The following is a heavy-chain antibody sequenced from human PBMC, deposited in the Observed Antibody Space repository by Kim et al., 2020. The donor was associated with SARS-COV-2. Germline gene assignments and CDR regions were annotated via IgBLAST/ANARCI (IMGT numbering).Heavy chain of an antibody. D-gene: IGHD5-18*01. Sequence: NPSRKSRVTISVDKSKNQFSLKLSSVTAADTAVYYCARELYSYGSSVLDYWGQGTLVTVSS. CDR3: ARELYSYGSSVLDY. J-gene: IGHJ4*02. V-gene: IGHV4-4*02.